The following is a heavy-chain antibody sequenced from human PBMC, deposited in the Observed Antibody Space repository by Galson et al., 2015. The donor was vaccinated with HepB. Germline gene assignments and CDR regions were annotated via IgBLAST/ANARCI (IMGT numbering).Heavy chain of an antibody. V-gene: IGHV3-23*01. CDR2: IRGYGGST. Sequence: SLRLSCAASGFTFSNYAMSWVRQAPGKGLEWVSVIRGYGGSTYYADSVKGRFTISRDDSMNTLYLQMHSLRAEDTAVYYCAKDLYGSGSYVWGSWGQGTLVTVSS. D-gene: IGHD1-26*01. J-gene: IGHJ5*02. CDR3: AKDLYGSGSYVWGS. CDR1: GFTFSNYA.